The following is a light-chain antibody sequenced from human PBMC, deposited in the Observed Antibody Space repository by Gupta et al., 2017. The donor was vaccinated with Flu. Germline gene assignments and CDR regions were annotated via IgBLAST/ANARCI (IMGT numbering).Light chain of an antibody. CDR3: QHRAFGPPFGT. CDR1: QKIRQS. CDR2: DAS. J-gene: IGKJ1*01. Sequence: LSLSPGQRATLSCRARQKIRQSLAWYGKKPSQPPRLLVYDASYRAKGITARFSGSGVGTDVNLTISSREPEDFEVYYCQHRAFGPPFGTFGQGTKLEIK. V-gene: IGKV3-11*01.